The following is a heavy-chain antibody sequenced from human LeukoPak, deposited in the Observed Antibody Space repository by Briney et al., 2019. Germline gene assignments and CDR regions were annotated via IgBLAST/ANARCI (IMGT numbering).Heavy chain of an antibody. CDR3: ARGENSGSFDY. Sequence: GASVKVSGTASGYTFSSYAISWVRQAPGQGLEWMGGIIPIFGTANYAQKFQGRVTITADESTSTAYMELSSLRSEDTAVYYCARGENSGSFDYWGQGTLVTVSS. J-gene: IGHJ4*02. V-gene: IGHV1-69*13. D-gene: IGHD5-12*01. CDR2: IIPIFGTA. CDR1: GYTFSSYA.